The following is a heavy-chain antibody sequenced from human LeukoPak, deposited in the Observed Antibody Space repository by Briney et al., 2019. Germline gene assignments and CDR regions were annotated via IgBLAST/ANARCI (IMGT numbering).Heavy chain of an antibody. CDR3: TRSPSLGGSYWGFDY. CDR2: LSPYGSSS. V-gene: IGHV3-74*01. CDR1: GFTFSTYW. J-gene: IGHJ4*02. Sequence: GGSLRLSCAASGFTFSTYWMHWVRQAPGRGLVWVSRLSPYGSSSIYADSVKGRFTVSRDNAKNTLYLQMNSLRADDTAVYYCTRSPSLGGSYWGFDYWGQGTLLTVSS. D-gene: IGHD1-26*01.